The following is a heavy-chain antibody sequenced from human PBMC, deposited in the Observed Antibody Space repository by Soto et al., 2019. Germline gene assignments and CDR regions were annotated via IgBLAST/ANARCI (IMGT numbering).Heavy chain of an antibody. J-gene: IGHJ4*02. CDR3: ARGYSSGWYGY. D-gene: IGHD6-19*01. CDR2: INHSGST. Sequence: QVQLQQWGAGLLKPSETLSLTCAVYGGSFSGYYWSWIRQPPGKGLEWIGEINHSGSTNYNPSLKSRVTISLETSKNRFSLKLSSVTAADTAVYYCARGYSSGWYGYWGQGTLVTVSS. V-gene: IGHV4-34*01. CDR1: GGSFSGYY.